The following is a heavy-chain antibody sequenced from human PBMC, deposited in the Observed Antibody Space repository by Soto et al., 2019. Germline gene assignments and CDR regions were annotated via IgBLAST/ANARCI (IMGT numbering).Heavy chain of an antibody. CDR1: GYTFTSYY. J-gene: IGHJ4*02. D-gene: IGHD6-13*01. CDR3: ARVGQQLVYFDY. Sequence: ASVKVSCKASGYTFTSYYMHWVRQAPGQGLEWMGIINPSGGSTSYAQKFQGRVNMTRDTSTSTVYMELSSLRAEDTAVYYCARVGQQLVYFDYWGQETLVTVSS. V-gene: IGHV1-46*01. CDR2: INPSGGST.